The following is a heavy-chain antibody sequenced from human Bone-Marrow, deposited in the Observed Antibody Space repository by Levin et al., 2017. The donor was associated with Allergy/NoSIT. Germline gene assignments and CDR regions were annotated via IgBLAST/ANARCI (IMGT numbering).Heavy chain of an antibody. CDR2: IYYPATT. V-gene: IGHV4-31*03. J-gene: IGHJ6*03. CDR1: GVSITSDAYS. Sequence: PSETLSLTCSVSGVSITSDAYSWSWIRQHPGKGLEWIGYIYYPATTYYNPSLESRVYILVDTSKNQFSLELTSVTAADTAVYYCARIVMVQGELTWDYFYMDVWGKGTTVTVS. CDR3: ARIVMVQGELTWDYFYMDV. D-gene: IGHD3-10*01.